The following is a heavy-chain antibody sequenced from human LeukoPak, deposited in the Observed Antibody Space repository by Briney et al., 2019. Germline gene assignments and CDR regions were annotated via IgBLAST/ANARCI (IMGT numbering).Heavy chain of an antibody. CDR2: ISGSGGST. CDR3: AKGYGSGNYYGDY. CDR1: GFTFSSYS. V-gene: IGHV3-23*01. J-gene: IGHJ4*02. Sequence: WGSLRLSCAASGFTFSSYSMTWVRQAPGKGLEWVSSISGSGGSTYYADSVKGRFTISRDNSKNTLYLQMNSLRAEDKAVYYCAKGYGSGNYYGDYWGQGALVTVSS. D-gene: IGHD3-10*01.